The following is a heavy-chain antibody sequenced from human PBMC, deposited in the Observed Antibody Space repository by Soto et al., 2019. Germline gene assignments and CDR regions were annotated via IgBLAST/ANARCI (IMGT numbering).Heavy chain of an antibody. V-gene: IGHV3-21*01. J-gene: IGHJ6*01. D-gene: IGHD2-15*01. Sequence: PGGSLRLSGAASGFTFSSYSMNWVRQAPWKGLEWVSSISSSSSYIYYADSVKGRFTISRDNAKNSLYLQMNSLRAEDTAVYYCARDKVVAASLVLYYYYGIDVCRQGSTVTVSS. CDR1: GFTFSSYS. CDR2: ISSSSSYI. CDR3: ARDKVVAASLVLYYYYGIDV.